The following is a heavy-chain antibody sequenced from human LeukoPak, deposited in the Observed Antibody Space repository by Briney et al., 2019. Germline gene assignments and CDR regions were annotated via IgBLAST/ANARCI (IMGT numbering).Heavy chain of an antibody. J-gene: IGHJ4*02. Sequence: PSETLSLTCTVSGGSISSGGYYWSWIRQHPGKGLEWIGYIYYSGSTHYNPSLKSRVTISVDTSKNQFSLKLTSVIAADTAVYYCAREGPGRGVIGNIDYWGQGTLVTVSS. CDR3: AREGPGRGVIGNIDY. V-gene: IGHV4-31*03. D-gene: IGHD3-10*01. CDR1: GGSISSGGYY. CDR2: IYYSGST.